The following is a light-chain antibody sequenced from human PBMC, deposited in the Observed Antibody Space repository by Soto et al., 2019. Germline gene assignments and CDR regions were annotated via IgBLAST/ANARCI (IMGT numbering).Light chain of an antibody. V-gene: IGKV3-20*01. J-gene: IGKJ5*01. CDR3: QQYGNSPIT. CDR2: GAS. Sequence: ETVLTQSPGTLSLSPGERATLFCRASQSISNNLAWYQQKPGRAPRLLIYGASSRATGIPDRFSGSGSGTDFTLTISRLEPEDFAVYNCQQYGNSPITFGQGTRLEIK. CDR1: QSISNN.